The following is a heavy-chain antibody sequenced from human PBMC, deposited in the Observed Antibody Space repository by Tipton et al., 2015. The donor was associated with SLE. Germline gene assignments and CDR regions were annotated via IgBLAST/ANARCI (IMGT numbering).Heavy chain of an antibody. V-gene: IGHV4-59*01. D-gene: IGHD6-6*01. Sequence: LRLSCAASGFTFSPYAMSWVRQAPGKGLEWIGYIHYSGSTNYNPSLKSRVTILVDTSKNQFSLKLASVTAADTAVYYCATGGAAARPWYFDYWGQGTLVTVSS. CDR1: GFTFSPYA. CDR3: ATGGAAARPWYFDY. J-gene: IGHJ4*02. CDR2: IHYSGST.